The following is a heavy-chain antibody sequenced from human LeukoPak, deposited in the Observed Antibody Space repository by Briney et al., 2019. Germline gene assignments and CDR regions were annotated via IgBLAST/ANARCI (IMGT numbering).Heavy chain of an antibody. V-gene: IGHV3-33*01. CDR2: LSYDGTNK. D-gene: IGHD3-16*01. J-gene: IGHJ4*02. Sequence: GGSLRLSCAASGLTFSGYGIHWVRQAPGKGLEWVAFLSYDGTNKFYADSVKGRFTISGDNSKNTLYLQMNTLRAEDTAVYYCARGLYTNGCYYFDYWGQGTLVTVS. CDR1: GLTFSGYG. CDR3: ARGLYTNGCYYFDY.